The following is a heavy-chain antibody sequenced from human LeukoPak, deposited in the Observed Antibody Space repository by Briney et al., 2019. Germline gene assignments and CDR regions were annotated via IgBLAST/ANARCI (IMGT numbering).Heavy chain of an antibody. Sequence: PSETLSLTCTVSGGSISSYYWSWIRQPPGKGLEWIGYIYYSGSTNYNPSLKSRVTISVDTSKNQFSLKLSSVTAADTAVYYCARQGRGSYYDSSGYYYGMDVWGQGTLVTVSS. D-gene: IGHD3-22*01. J-gene: IGHJ6*02. CDR3: ARQGRGSYYDSSGYYYGMDV. CDR2: IYYSGST. CDR1: GGSISSYY. V-gene: IGHV4-59*08.